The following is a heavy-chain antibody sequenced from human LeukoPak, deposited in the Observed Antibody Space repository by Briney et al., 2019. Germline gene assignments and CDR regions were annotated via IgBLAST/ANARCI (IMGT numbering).Heavy chain of an antibody. CDR2: ISASGGTT. Sequence: PGGSLRLPCAASGFTISTYAMSWVRQAPGKGLEWVSGISASGGTTYYADSVKGRFTISRDNSKNTLYLQMNSLRGEDTAVYYCAKDKAPGSWHTPSDCWGQGTLVTVSS. V-gene: IGHV3-23*01. CDR3: AKDKAPGSWHTPSDC. CDR1: GFTISTYA. J-gene: IGHJ4*02. D-gene: IGHD6-13*01.